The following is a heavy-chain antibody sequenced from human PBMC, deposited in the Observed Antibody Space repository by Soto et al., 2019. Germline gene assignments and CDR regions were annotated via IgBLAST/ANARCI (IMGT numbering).Heavy chain of an antibody. CDR2: IYYSGST. V-gene: IGHV4-31*03. D-gene: IGHD3-22*01. Sequence: PSETLSLTCTVSGGSISSGGYYWSWIRQHPGKGLEWIGYIYYSGSTYYNPSLKSRVTISSDTSKNQFSLKLSSVTAADTAVYYCARVPVPSSGYFYYFDYWGQGTLVTVSS. J-gene: IGHJ4*02. CDR3: ARVPVPSSGYFYYFDY. CDR1: GGSISSGGYY.